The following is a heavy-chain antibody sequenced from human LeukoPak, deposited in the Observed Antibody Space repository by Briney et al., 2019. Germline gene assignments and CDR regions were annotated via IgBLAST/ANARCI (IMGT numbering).Heavy chain of an antibody. Sequence: GGSLRPSCAASGFTFSSYGMHWVRQAPGKGLEWVAVISYDGSNKYYADSVKGRFTISRDNSKNTLYLQMNSLRAEDTAVYYCAKAGLLLLSSGFAYWGQGTLVTVSS. D-gene: IGHD3-22*01. V-gene: IGHV3-30*18. CDR3: AKAGLLLLSSGFAY. CDR2: ISYDGSNK. CDR1: GFTFSSYG. J-gene: IGHJ4*02.